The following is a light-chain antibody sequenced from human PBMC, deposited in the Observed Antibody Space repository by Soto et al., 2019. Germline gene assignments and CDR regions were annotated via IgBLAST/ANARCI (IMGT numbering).Light chain of an antibody. CDR3: QQSYSSPPT. Sequence: DIQMTQSPSSLSASVGDRVTITCRASQNIKNYLNWYQQKPGKAPKLLIYASSSLQSGVPSRFSGSGSGADFILTISSLQSEDFATYYCQQSYSSPPTFGQGTKVDIK. V-gene: IGKV1-39*01. CDR1: QNIKNY. J-gene: IGKJ1*01. CDR2: ASS.